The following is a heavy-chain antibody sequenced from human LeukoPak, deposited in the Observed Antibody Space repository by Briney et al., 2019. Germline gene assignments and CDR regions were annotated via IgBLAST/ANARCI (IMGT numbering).Heavy chain of an antibody. CDR3: ARAYYYGSGSYYGY. Sequence: SETLSLTCAVYGGSFSGYYWSWIRQPPGKGLEWIGEINHSGSTNYNPSLKSRVTISVDTSKNQFSLKLSSVTAADTAVYYCARAYYYGSGSYYGYWGQGTLVTVSS. CDR1: GGSFSGYY. CDR2: INHSGST. D-gene: IGHD3-10*01. J-gene: IGHJ4*02. V-gene: IGHV4-34*01.